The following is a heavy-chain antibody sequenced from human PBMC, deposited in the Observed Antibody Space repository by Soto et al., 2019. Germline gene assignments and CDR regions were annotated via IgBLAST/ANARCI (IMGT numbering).Heavy chain of an antibody. Sequence: GGSLRLSCAASGFTVSSNYMSWVRQAPGKGLEWVSVIYSGGSTYYADSVKGRFTISRDNSKNTLYLQMNSLRAEDTAVYYCARGKSGSYYVFDYWGQGTLVTVSS. CDR1: GFTVSSNY. J-gene: IGHJ4*02. CDR3: ARGKSGSYYVFDY. D-gene: IGHD1-26*01. CDR2: IYSGGST. V-gene: IGHV3-53*01.